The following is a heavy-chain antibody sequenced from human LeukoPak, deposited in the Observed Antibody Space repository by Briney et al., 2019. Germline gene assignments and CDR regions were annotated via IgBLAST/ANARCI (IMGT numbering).Heavy chain of an antibody. Sequence: GESLKISSKGSGYSFTSYWIGWVRQMPGKGLEWMGIIYPGDSDTRYSPSFQGQVTISADKSISTAYLQWSSLKASDTAMYYCARPPTYYYDSSGYFGVYFDYWGQGTLATVSS. J-gene: IGHJ4*02. CDR3: ARPPTYYYDSSGYFGVYFDY. D-gene: IGHD3-22*01. V-gene: IGHV5-51*01. CDR1: GYSFTSYW. CDR2: IYPGDSDT.